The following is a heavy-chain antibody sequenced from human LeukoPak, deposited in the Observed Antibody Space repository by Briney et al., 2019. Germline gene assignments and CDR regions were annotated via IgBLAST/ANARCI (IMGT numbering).Heavy chain of an antibody. CDR1: GDSVSSSSAA. CDR3: SREGSEGYLFDY. D-gene: IGHD1-1*01. J-gene: IGHJ4*02. Sequence: SQTLSLTCAISGDSVSSSSAAWSWIRQSPSRGLEWLGRTYYRSKWYNDYAVSVKSRITINPDTSKNQFSLQLNSMTPEDTAVYYCSREGSEGYLFDYWGQGTLVTASS. CDR2: TYYRSKWYN. V-gene: IGHV6-1*01.